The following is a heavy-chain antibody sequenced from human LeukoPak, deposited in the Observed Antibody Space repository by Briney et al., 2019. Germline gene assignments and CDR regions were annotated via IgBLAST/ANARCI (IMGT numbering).Heavy chain of an antibody. CDR2: ISYDGRSK. D-gene: IGHD7-27*01. CDR1: GFTFSTYG. Sequence: GGSLRLSCTTSGFTFSTYGMHWVRQAPGKGLEWVAVISYDGRSKYYAESVKGRFTISRDNSKNTLYLQMNSLRAEDTAVYYCAKEDNWGGDDYWGQGTLVTVSS. J-gene: IGHJ4*02. V-gene: IGHV3-30*18. CDR3: AKEDNWGGDDY.